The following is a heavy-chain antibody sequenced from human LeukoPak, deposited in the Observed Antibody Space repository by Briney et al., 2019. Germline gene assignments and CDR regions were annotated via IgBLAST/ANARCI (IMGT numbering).Heavy chain of an antibody. V-gene: IGHV3-23*01. Sequence: GGSLRLSCAASGFTFSSYAMSWVRQAPGKGLEWVSAISGSGCSTYYADSVKGRFTISRDNSKNTLYLQMNSLRAEDTAVYYCAKTATMVRGVQNFDYWGQGTLVTVSS. CDR1: GFTFSSYA. J-gene: IGHJ4*02. CDR3: AKTATMVRGVQNFDY. D-gene: IGHD3-10*01. CDR2: ISGSGCST.